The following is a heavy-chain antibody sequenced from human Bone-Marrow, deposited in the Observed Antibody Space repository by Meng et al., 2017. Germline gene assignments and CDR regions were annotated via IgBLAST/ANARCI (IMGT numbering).Heavy chain of an antibody. CDR1: GFTFSSYA. Sequence: GESLKISCAASGFTFSSYAMSWVRQAPGKGLEWVSAISGSGGSTYYADSVKGRFTISRDNSKNTLYLQMNSLRAEDTAVYYCARGGENYYDSSGSAFDIWGQGTMVTVSS. V-gene: IGHV3-23*01. CDR2: ISGSGGST. CDR3: ARGGENYYDSSGSAFDI. J-gene: IGHJ3*02. D-gene: IGHD3-22*01.